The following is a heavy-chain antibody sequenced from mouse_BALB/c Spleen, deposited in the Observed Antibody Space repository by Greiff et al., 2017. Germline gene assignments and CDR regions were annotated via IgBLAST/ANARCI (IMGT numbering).Heavy chain of an antibody. J-gene: IGHJ2*01. CDR3: ARDHLLRRDY. D-gene: IGHD1-2*01. V-gene: IGHV5-6-3*01. CDR2: INSNGGST. Sequence: EVKVVESGGGLVQPGGSLKLSCAASGFTFSSYGMSWVRQTPDKRLELVATINSNGGSTYYPDSVKGRFTISRDNAKNTLYLQMSSLKSEDTAMYYCARDHLLRRDYWGQGTTLTVSS. CDR1: GFTFSSYG.